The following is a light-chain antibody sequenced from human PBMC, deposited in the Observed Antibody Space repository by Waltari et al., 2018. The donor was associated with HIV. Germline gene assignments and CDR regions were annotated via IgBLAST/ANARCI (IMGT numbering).Light chain of an antibody. CDR3: HQYYTTPYT. V-gene: IGKV4-1*01. J-gene: IGKJ2*01. Sequence: DIVMTQSPDSLAVSLGERATMNCQSSQSILSSSNNRKYLAWYQQKPGQPPKLLIYWASSRDSGVPDRFIGRGSGTDFSLTISSLQAEDVAVYFCHQYYTTPYTFGQGTKLEIK. CDR1: QSILSSSNNRKY. CDR2: WAS.